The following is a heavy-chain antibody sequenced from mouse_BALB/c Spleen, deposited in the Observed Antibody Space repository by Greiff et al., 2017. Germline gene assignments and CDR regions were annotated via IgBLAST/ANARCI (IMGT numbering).Heavy chain of an antibody. CDR2: IYPGDGDT. D-gene: IGHD1-2*01. CDR3: ARSGITTARSLPGFAY. J-gene: IGHJ3*01. Sequence: QVQLQQSGPELVKPGASVKISCKASGYAFSSSWMNWVKQRPGQGLEWIGRIYPGDGDTNYNGKFKGKATLTSDKSSSTAYMQLSSLTSVDSAVYFCARSGITTARSLPGFAYWGQGTLVTVSA. V-gene: IGHV1-82*01. CDR1: GYAFSSSW.